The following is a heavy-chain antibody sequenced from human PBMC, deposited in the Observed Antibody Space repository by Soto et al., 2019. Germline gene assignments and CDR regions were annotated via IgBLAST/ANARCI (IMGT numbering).Heavy chain of an antibody. D-gene: IGHD3-10*01. J-gene: IGHJ1*01. CDR3: PTVGFGESQH. CDR1: GGSISSSSYY. V-gene: IGHV4-39*01. Sequence: QLQLQESGPGLVKPSETLSLTCTVSGGSISSSSYYWGWIRQPPGKGLEWIGSIYYSGSTYYNPSLRSRLTIPGYTSKTQCSRERSSVTAADTAWYYGPTVGFGESQHWGQGTLVTVSS. CDR2: IYYSGST.